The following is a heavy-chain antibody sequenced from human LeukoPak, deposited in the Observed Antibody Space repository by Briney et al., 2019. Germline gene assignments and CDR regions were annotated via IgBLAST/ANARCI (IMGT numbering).Heavy chain of an antibody. CDR3: ARGTVTTKYFYYGMDV. D-gene: IGHD4-17*01. J-gene: IGHJ6*02. CDR1: GGSISSSSHY. Sequence: SETLSLTCTVSGGSISSSSHYWGWIRQPPGKGLEWIGSIYYSGSTYYNPSLKSRVTISVDTSKNQFSLKLSSVAAADTAVYYCARGTVTTKYFYYGMDVWGQGTTVTVSS. CDR2: IYYSGST. V-gene: IGHV4-39*07.